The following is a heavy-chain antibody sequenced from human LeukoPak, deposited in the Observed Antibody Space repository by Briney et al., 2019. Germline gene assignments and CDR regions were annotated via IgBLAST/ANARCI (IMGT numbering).Heavy chain of an antibody. D-gene: IGHD6-19*01. V-gene: IGHV3-7*01. Sequence: PGGSLRLSSVASGFTFSSYWMTWVRQAPGKGLECLANIKGDGSIQYYLDSVRGRFTISRDNAKTSVYLQLNSLRADDTAVYYCARDVWTGVAVSDYWGQGTLVTVSS. CDR2: IKGDGSIQ. J-gene: IGHJ4*02. CDR3: ARDVWTGVAVSDY. CDR1: GFTFSSYW.